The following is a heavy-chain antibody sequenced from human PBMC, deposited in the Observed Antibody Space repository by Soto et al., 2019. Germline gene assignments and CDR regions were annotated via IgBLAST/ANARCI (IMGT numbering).Heavy chain of an antibody. V-gene: IGHV4-30-4*01. CDR2: IYYSGST. Sequence: SETLSLTCTVSGDSISSGDYYWSWLRQPPGKGLEWIGYIYYSGSTYYNPSLKSRVTISVDTSKNQFSLKLSSVTAADTAVYYCARDGNYYDCSGYLDYWGQGTLVTGSS. CDR1: GDSISSGDYY. CDR3: ARDGNYYDCSGYLDY. D-gene: IGHD3-22*01. J-gene: IGHJ4*02.